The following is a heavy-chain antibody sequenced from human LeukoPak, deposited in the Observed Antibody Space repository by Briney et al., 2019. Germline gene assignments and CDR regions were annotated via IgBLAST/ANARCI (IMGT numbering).Heavy chain of an antibody. CDR3: AKDLVSGSYTYYFDY. V-gene: IGHV3-23*01. D-gene: IGHD1-26*01. J-gene: IGHJ4*02. CDR2: ISGSGGST. CDR1: GFTFSTYA. Sequence: GGSLRLSYAASGFTFSTYAMSWVRQAPGKGLEWVSAISGSGGSTYYADSVKGRFTISRDNSKNTLYLQMNSLRAEDTAVYYCAKDLVSGSYTYYFDYWGQGTLVTVSS.